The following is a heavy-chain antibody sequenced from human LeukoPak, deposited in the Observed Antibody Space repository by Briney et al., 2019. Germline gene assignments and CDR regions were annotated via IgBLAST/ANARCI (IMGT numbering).Heavy chain of an antibody. J-gene: IGHJ4*02. V-gene: IGHV4-39*01. D-gene: IGHD6-6*01. CDR1: GGSITSSSYY. CDR3: AGLSEYSSSSFDY. CDR2: IYYSGST. Sequence: SETLSLTCTVSGGSITSSSYYWGWIRQPPGKGLEWIGSIYYSGSTYYNPSLKSRVTISVDTSKNQFSLKLSSVTAADTAVYYCAGLSEYSSSSFDYWGQGTLVTVSS.